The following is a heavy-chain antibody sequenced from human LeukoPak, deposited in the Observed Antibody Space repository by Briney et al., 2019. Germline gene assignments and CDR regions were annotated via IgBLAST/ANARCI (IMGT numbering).Heavy chain of an antibody. Sequence: GSSVKVSCKASGGTFSSYAISWVRQAPGQGLEWMGGIIPIFGTANYAQKFQGRVTITADESTSTAYMELSSLRSEDTAVYYCAARYCSGGSCYFLPPTFFDYWGQGTLVTVSS. D-gene: IGHD2-15*01. J-gene: IGHJ4*02. CDR2: IIPIFGTA. CDR3: AARYCSGGSCYFLPPTFFDY. V-gene: IGHV1-69*01. CDR1: GGTFSSYA.